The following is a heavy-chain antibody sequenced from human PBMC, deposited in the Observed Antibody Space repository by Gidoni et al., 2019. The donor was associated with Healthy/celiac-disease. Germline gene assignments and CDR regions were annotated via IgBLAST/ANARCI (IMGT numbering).Heavy chain of an antibody. CDR3: AKDVTASYGWLAY. V-gene: IGHV3-30*18. CDR1: GFTFSSYG. CDR2: ISYDGSNK. D-gene: IGHD1-20*01. J-gene: IGHJ4*02. Sequence: QVQLVESGGGVVQPLPLSLSCAASGFTFSSYGMHWVRQAPGKGLEWVAVISYDGSNKYYADSVKGRFTISRDNSKNTLYLQMNSLRAEDTAVYYCAKDVTASYGWLAYWGQGTLVTVSS.